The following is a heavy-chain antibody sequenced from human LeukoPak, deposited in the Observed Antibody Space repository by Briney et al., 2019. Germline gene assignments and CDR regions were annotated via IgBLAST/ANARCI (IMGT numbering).Heavy chain of an antibody. D-gene: IGHD3-22*01. CDR2: IYHSGST. V-gene: IGHV4-30-2*01. J-gene: IGHJ4*02. Sequence: PSETLSLTCAVSGGSISSGGYSWSWIRQPPGKGLEWIGYIYHSGSTYYNPSLKSRVTISVDRSKNQFSLKLSSVTAADTAVYYCARVSYYYDRTDYWGQGTLVTVSP. CDR1: GGSISSGGYS. CDR3: ARVSYYYDRTDY.